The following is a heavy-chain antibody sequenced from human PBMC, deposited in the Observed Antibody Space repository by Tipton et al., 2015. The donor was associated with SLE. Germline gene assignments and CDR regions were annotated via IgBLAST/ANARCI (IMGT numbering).Heavy chain of an antibody. CDR2: ITHRGVT. D-gene: IGHD4-11*01. CDR3: AREVGTSVDI. CDR1: GDSISSGSYY. J-gene: IGHJ4*02. Sequence: TLSLTCTVSGDSISSGSYYWTWIRQPPGKGLEWIGEITHRGVTNYNPSLKSRVTISVGTSYNQFSLSLTSVTAADTAVYFCAREVGTSVDIWGQGSQVTVSS. V-gene: IGHV4-39*07.